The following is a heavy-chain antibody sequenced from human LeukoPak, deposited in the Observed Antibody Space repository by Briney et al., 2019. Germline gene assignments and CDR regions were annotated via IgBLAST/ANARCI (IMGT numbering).Heavy chain of an antibody. J-gene: IGHJ3*02. Sequence: GASLRLSCAASGFTFSSYAMSWVRQAPGKGLEWVSAISGSGGSTYYADSVKGRFTISRDNSKNTLYLQMNSLRAEDTAVYYCAEDLRLGNLYSYGQFFDIWGQGTMVTVSS. CDR1: GFTFSSYA. CDR3: AEDLRLGNLYSYGQFFDI. V-gene: IGHV3-23*01. CDR2: ISGSGGST. D-gene: IGHD5-18*01.